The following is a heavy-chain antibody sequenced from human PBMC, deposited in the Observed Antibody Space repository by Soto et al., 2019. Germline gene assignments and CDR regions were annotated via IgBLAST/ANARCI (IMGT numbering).Heavy chain of an antibody. Sequence: EVQLLESGGDLVQPGGSLRLSCAASGFSFRDYSMNWVRQAPGKGLEWVAFIDLGGTSPDSSESVKGRFTISKDKSMKTVYLQMNSLRVEDAAVYYCTKDRVPDGIYSFDFWGQGALVTVSS. D-gene: IGHD2-21*01. V-gene: IGHV3-23*03. CDR3: TKDRVPDGIYSFDF. CDR1: GFSFRDYS. J-gene: IGHJ4*02. CDR2: IDLGGTSP.